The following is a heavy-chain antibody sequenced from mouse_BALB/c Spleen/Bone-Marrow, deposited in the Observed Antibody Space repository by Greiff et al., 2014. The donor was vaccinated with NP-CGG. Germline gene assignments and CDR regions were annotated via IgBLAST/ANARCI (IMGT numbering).Heavy chain of an antibody. J-gene: IGHJ4*01. Sequence: LQQSGGGLVQPGGSLNLSCAASGFDFSRYWMSWARQAPGKGQERIGEINPGSSTINYTPSLKDKFIISRDNAKNTLYLQMSKVRSEDTALYYCARSAFYALDYWGQGTSVTVSS. CDR3: ARSAFYALDY. CDR1: GFDFSRYW. CDR2: INPGSSTI. V-gene: IGHV4-2*02. D-gene: IGHD3-1*01.